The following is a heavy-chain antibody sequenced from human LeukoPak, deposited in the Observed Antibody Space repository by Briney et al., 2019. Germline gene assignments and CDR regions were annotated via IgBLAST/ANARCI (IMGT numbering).Heavy chain of an antibody. CDR1: GFTFSSYA. D-gene: IGHD3-10*01. CDR2: ISGSGGST. J-gene: IGHJ4*02. Sequence: GGSLRLSCAASGFTFSSYAMSWVRQAPGKGLEWVSAISGSGGSTYYADSVKGRFTISGDNSKNTLYLQMNSLRAEDTAVYYCAKDSRSSGSYYSPFDYWGQGTLVTVSS. V-gene: IGHV3-23*01. CDR3: AKDSRSSGSYYSPFDY.